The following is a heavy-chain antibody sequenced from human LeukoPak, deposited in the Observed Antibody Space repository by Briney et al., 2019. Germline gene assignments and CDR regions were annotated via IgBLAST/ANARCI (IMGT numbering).Heavy chain of an antibody. J-gene: IGHJ4*02. D-gene: IGHD2-15*01. Sequence: ASVKVSCKASGYTFTSYGISWVRQAPGQGLEWMGCISAYNGNTYYAQKLQGRVTMSTDTSTSTAYMQLRSLRSDDTAVYYCGRRALQGVNVHFVFWGQGTLVTVSS. CDR1: GYTFTSYG. CDR3: GRRALQGVNVHFVF. V-gene: IGHV1-18*01. CDR2: ISAYNGNT.